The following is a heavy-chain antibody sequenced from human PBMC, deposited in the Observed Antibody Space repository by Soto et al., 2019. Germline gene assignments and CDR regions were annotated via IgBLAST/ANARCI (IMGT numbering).Heavy chain of an antibody. CDR1: GFTFSDYY. CDR3: ARANYDSSGYYKTSYYFDY. Sequence: GSLRLSCAASGFTFSDYYMSWIRQAPGKGLEWVSYISSSGSTIYYADSVKGRFTISRDNAKNSLYLQMNSLRAEDTAVYYCARANYDSSGYYKTSYYFDYWGQGTLVTVSS. CDR2: ISSSGSTI. D-gene: IGHD3-22*01. J-gene: IGHJ4*02. V-gene: IGHV3-11*01.